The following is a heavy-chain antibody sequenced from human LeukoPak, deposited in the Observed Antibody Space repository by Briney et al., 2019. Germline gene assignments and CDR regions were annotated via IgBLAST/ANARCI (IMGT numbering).Heavy chain of an antibody. CDR2: ISGSGGST. CDR3: AKVPAQIAAAVGDYYYYGMDV. D-gene: IGHD6-13*01. V-gene: IGHV3-23*01. J-gene: IGHJ6*02. CDR1: GFTFSSYA. Sequence: GGSLRLSCAASGFTFSSYAMSWVRQAPGKGLEWVSAISGSGGSTYYADSVKGRFTISRDKSKSKLYLQMNSLRAEDTAVYYCAKVPAQIAAAVGDYYYYGMDVWGRGTTVTVSS.